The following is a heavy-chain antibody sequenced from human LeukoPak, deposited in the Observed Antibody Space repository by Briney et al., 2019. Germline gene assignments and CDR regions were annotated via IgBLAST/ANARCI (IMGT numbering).Heavy chain of an antibody. J-gene: IGHJ6*03. CDR3: ARGPGGVLYYYYYYMDV. V-gene: IGHV1-2*02. D-gene: IGHD2-8*01. Sequence: ASVKVSCKASGYTFTGYYMHWVRQAPGQGLEWMGWINPNSGGTNYAQKFQGRVTMTRDTSISTAYMELSRLRSDDTAVYYCARGPGGVLYYYYYYMDVWGKGTTVTVSS. CDR1: GYTFTGYY. CDR2: INPNSGGT.